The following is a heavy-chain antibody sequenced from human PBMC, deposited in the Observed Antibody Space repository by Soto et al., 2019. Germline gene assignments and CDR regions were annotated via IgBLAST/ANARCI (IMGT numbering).Heavy chain of an antibody. CDR2: IIPIFGTA. J-gene: IGHJ6*02. V-gene: IGHV1-69*13. CDR1: GGTFSSYA. D-gene: IGHD2-15*01. Sequence: RASVKVSCKASGGTFSSYAISWVRQAPGQGLEWMGGIIPIFGTANYAQKFQGRVTITADESTSTAYMELSSLRSEDTAVYYCASPRVVAATGYYYYGMDVWGQGTTVTVSS. CDR3: ASPRVVAATGYYYYGMDV.